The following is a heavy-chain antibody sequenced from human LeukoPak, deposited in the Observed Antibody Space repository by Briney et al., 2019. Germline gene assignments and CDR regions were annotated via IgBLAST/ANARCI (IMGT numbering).Heavy chain of an antibody. CDR1: GFTFSSYA. CDR3: AKDMMYYYDSSGYYWGAFDI. Sequence: GGSLRLSCAASGFTFSSYAMSWVRQAPGKGLEWVSAISSSGGSTYYADSVKGRFTISRDNSKNTLYLQMNSLRAEDTAVYYCAKDMMYYYDSSGYYWGAFDIWGQGTMVTVSS. V-gene: IGHV3-23*01. D-gene: IGHD3-22*01. CDR2: ISSSGGST. J-gene: IGHJ3*02.